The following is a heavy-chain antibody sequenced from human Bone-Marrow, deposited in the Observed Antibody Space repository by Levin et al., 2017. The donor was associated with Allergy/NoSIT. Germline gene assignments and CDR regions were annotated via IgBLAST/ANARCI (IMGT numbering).Heavy chain of an antibody. V-gene: IGHV3-23*01. CDR2: INGSGGRT. CDR1: GFTFSSYA. J-gene: IGHJ4*02. D-gene: IGHD6-6*01. Sequence: GESLKISCAASGFTFSSYAMSWVRQAPGKGLEWVSGINGSGGRTYYADSVKGRFTISRDNSKSTLYLQMSSLRAEDTAVYYCAKDELMYSSSSGSFDYWGQGTLVTVSS. CDR3: AKDELMYSSSSGSFDY.